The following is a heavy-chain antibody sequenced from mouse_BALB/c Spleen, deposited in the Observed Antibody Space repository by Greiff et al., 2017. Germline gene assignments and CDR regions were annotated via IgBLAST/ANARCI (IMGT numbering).Heavy chain of an antibody. CDR1: GFNIKDYY. D-gene: IGHD1-1*01. J-gene: IGHJ3*01. CDR3: STVVASPFAY. CDR2: IDPKNGDT. Sequence: EVKLQQSGAELVRSGASVKLSCTASGFNIKDYYMHWVKQRPEQGLEWIGWIDPKNGDTEYAPTFQGKATMTADTSSNTAYLLLSSLTSEDTAVYYCSTVVASPFAYWGQGTLVTVSA. V-gene: IGHV14-4*02.